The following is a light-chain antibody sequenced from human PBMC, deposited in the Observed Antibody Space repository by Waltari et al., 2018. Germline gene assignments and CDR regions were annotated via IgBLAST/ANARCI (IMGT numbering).Light chain of an antibody. CDR1: EDIKNY. CDR2: DAS. J-gene: IGKJ4*01. CDR3: QQYHSLLS. V-gene: IGKV1-33*01. Sequence: DIQMTQSPSSLSASVGDRVTITCQASEDIKNYLNWYQQKPGTAPKLLFYDASNLQTGVPSMFSGGGFWTDFTLTISGLQPEDIATYFCQQYHSLLSFGGGTKV.